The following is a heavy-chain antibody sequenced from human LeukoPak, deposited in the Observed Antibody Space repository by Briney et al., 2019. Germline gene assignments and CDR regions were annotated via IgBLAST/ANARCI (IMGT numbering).Heavy chain of an antibody. J-gene: IGHJ4*02. CDR1: GFTFSSYS. D-gene: IGHD5-12*01. V-gene: IGHV3-21*01. CDR3: AREGSGYDPFDY. CDR2: ISSSSSYI. Sequence: GGSLRLSCAASGFTFSSYSMNWVRQAPGKGLEWVSSISSSSSYIYYADSVKGRFTISRDNAKNSLYLQMNSLRAEDTAVYYCAREGSGYDPFDYRGQGTLVIVSS.